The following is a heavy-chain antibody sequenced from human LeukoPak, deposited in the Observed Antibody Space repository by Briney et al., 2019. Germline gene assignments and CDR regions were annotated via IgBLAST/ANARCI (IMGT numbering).Heavy chain of an antibody. Sequence: SETLSLTCTVSGGSISSYYWSWIRQPPGKGLEWIGYIYYSGSTNYNPSLKSRVTISVDTSKNQFSLKLSSVTAADTAAYYCARERDGSGSYIYWGQGTLVTVSS. CDR3: ARERDGSGSYIY. J-gene: IGHJ4*02. CDR1: GGSISSYY. CDR2: IYYSGST. V-gene: IGHV4-59*01. D-gene: IGHD1-26*01.